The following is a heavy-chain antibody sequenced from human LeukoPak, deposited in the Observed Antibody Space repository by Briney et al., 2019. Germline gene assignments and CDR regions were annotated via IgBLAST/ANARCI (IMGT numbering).Heavy chain of an antibody. Sequence: PSETLSLTCTVSGGSISSYYWSWIRQPPGKGLEWIGYIYYTGGTNYNPSLQSRVTIPVDTSKNHFSPRLSSVTAADTAVYYCARHPSKSSAFGYWGQGALVTVSS. V-gene: IGHV4-59*08. CDR1: GGSISSYY. CDR3: ARHPSKSSAFGY. J-gene: IGHJ4*02. CDR2: IYYTGGT. D-gene: IGHD2-2*01.